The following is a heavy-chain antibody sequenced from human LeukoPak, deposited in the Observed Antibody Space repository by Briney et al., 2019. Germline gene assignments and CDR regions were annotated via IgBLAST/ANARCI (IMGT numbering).Heavy chain of an antibody. V-gene: IGHV3-30*04. CDR3: ARENSSGYYYGYYFDY. CDR1: GFTFSSYA. J-gene: IGHJ4*02. CDR2: ISYDGSNK. D-gene: IGHD3-22*01. Sequence: GGSLRLSCAASGFTFSSYAMHWARQAPGKGLEWVAVISYDGSNKYYADSVKGRFTISRDNSKNTLYLQMNSLRAEDTAVYYCARENSSGYYYGYYFDYWGQGTPVTVSS.